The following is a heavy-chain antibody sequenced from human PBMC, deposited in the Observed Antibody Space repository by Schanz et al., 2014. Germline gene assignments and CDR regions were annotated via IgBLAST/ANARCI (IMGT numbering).Heavy chain of an antibody. CDR3: SRDHVPPTDYGYFFYYLDA. V-gene: IGHV1-18*01. Sequence: VQSVHSGTEVQKLGASVKVSCQTSGYTFTAYGINWVRQAPGQGLEWIGWISTQTGDTRYAQKMQGRVTMTIDVSSTTAFLELTSLGYEDTAVYYCSRDHVPPTDYGYFFYYLDAWAPGITVIVSS. CDR2: ISTQTGDT. CDR1: GYTFTAYG. J-gene: IGHJ6*02. D-gene: IGHD3-16*01.